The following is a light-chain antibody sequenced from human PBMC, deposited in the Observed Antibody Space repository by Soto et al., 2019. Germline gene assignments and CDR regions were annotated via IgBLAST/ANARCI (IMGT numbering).Light chain of an antibody. CDR2: TAS. CDR1: QSIRPW. J-gene: IGKJ1*01. Sequence: DIQMTQSPSTLSASVGDRFTITCRALQSIRPWLAWDQQKPGKAPKLLIYTASNLESGVPSRFRGSGTTTEFTLTTSSLPPAHFATYTSQQYHTAWTFGQWNTV. V-gene: IGKV1-5*03. CDR3: QQYHTAWT.